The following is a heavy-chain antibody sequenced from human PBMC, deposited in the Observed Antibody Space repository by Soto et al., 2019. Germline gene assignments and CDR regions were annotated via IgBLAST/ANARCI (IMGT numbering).Heavy chain of an antibody. V-gene: IGHV4-30-4*01. D-gene: IGHD3-3*01. Sequence: SETLSLTCTVSGGSISSGDYYWSWIRQPPGKGLEWIGYIYYSGSTYYNPSLKSRVTISVDTSKNQFSLKLSSVTAADTAVYYCARARRFLEWLFTPGPFSMDVWGQGTTVTVSS. CDR1: GGSISSGDYY. CDR2: IYYSGST. J-gene: IGHJ6*02. CDR3: ARARRFLEWLFTPGPFSMDV.